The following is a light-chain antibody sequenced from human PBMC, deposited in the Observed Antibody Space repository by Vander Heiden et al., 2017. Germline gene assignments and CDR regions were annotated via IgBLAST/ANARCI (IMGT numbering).Light chain of an antibody. CDR1: QRLSNW. CDR2: KAS. J-gene: IGKJ1*01. CDR3: KQYKSYSRT. V-gene: IGKV1-5*03. Sequence: DIHMSQSPSTLSASVGARVPITCRASQRLSNWLAWYQQKPGKAPKRLIYKASSLDSGVPARFSGSGSGTEFTLNISSLQPDDFATYYCKQYKSYSRTFGQGTKVEIK.